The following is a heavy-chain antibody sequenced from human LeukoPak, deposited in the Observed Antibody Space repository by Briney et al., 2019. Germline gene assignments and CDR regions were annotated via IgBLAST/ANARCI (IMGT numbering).Heavy chain of an antibody. CDR3: AKNGWLRSSGLWGDY. CDR2: FSGGDGSP. CDR1: GFTFSSYA. V-gene: IGHV3-23*01. D-gene: IGHD5-12*01. Sequence: GGSLRLSCVASGFTFSSYAMTWFRQAPGKGLEWVSSFSGGDGSPYHADSVKGRFTISRDNSRSTLYLQMNSLRAEDTAIYYCAKNGWLRSSGLWGDYWGQGALVTVSS. J-gene: IGHJ4*02.